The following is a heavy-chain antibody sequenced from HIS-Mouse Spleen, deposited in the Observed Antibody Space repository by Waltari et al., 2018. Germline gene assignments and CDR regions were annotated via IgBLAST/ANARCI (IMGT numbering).Heavy chain of an antibody. CDR1: GGSISSSSYY. CDR3: AREIPYSSSWYDWYFDL. D-gene: IGHD6-13*01. J-gene: IGHJ2*01. Sequence: QLQLQESGPGLVKPSETLSLTCTVSGGSISSSSYYWGWIRQPPGKGLEWIGSIYYRGGPYYNPALKSGVTISVDTSKNQFSLKLSSVTAADTAVYYCAREIPYSSSWYDWYFDLWGRGTLVTVSS. CDR2: IYYRGGP. V-gene: IGHV4-39*07.